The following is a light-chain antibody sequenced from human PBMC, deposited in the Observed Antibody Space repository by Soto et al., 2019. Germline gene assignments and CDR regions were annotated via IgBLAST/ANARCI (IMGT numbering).Light chain of an antibody. CDR1: QSVTSN. Sequence: EIVMTQSPATLSVSPGERATLSCRASQSVTSNLAWYQQKPGQPPRLLIYGASTRATGIPARFSGSGSGTEFTLTISSLQSEDFAVYYCQQYNYWYTFGQGTKLEIK. CDR3: QQYNYWYT. CDR2: GAS. V-gene: IGKV3-15*01. J-gene: IGKJ2*01.